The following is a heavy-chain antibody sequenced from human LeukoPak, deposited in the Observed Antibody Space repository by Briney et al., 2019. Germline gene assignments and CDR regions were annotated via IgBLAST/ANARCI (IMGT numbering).Heavy chain of an antibody. CDR2: IYTSGST. J-gene: IGHJ4*02. Sequence: PSETLSLTCTVSGGSISSGSYFWSWIRQPAGKGLEWIGRIYTSGSTNYNPSLKSRVTISVDTSRNQFSLNLTSVTAADTAVYYCAREQWAYRSYYASSGYHDYWGQGTLVTVSS. V-gene: IGHV4-61*02. D-gene: IGHD3-22*01. CDR1: GGSISSGSYF. CDR3: AREQWAYRSYYASSGYHDY.